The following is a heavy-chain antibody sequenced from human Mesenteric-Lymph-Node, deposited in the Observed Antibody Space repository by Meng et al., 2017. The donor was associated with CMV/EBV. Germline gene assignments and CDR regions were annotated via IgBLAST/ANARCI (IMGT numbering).Heavy chain of an antibody. J-gene: IGHJ5*02. Sequence: CKASGYTFTGYYMHWVRQAPGQGLEWMGRINPDSGGTNYAQKFQDRVTMTRDTSISTAYMELNRLKSDDTAVYYCARSPFLRTWFDPWGQGTLVTVSS. D-gene: IGHD2/OR15-2a*01. CDR1: GYTFTGYY. CDR2: INPDSGGT. V-gene: IGHV1-2*06. CDR3: ARSPFLRTWFDP.